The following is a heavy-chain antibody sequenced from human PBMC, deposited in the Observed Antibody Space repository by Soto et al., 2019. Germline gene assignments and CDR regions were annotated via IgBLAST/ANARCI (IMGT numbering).Heavy chain of an antibody. CDR2: MNPNSGNT. Sequence: QVQLVQSGAEVKKPGASVKVSCKASGYTFTSYDINWVRQATGQGLEWMGWMNPNSGNTGYAQKFQGRVTMTRNTSISTAYMALSSRRAEDTALYYCARLSETSNHPYWYFDLWGRGTLVTVSS. J-gene: IGHJ2*01. CDR3: ARLSETSNHPYWYFDL. V-gene: IGHV1-8*01. CDR1: GYTFTSYD. D-gene: IGHD2-2*01.